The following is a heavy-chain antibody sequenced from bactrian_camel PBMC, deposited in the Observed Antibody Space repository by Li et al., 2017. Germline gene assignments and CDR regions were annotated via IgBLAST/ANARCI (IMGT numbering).Heavy chain of an antibody. D-gene: IGHD6*01. J-gene: IGHJ7*01. CDR1: GFAIDSAY. CDR2: IIPDGSP. V-gene: IGHV3-2*01. Sequence: HVQLVESGGGLVQPGGSLRLSCVASGFAIDSAYVRWNRQASGKGMEYLGGIIPDGSPIYADSVKGRATISRDNAKNTLFMQMNSLKPEDTAMYYCVADRSNDVLAVVAGTTGLYDMDSWGKGTQVTVS.